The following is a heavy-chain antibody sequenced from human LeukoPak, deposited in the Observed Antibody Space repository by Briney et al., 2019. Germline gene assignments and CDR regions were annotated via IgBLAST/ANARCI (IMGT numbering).Heavy chain of an antibody. CDR2: ISSNGGST. Sequence: PGGSLRLSCAASGFTFSSYAMHWVRQAPGKGLEYVSAISSNGGSTYYASSVKGRFTISRDNSKNTLYLQMGSLRAEDMAVYYCARDLPSTTGFGYWGQGTLVTVSS. V-gene: IGHV3-64*01. CDR3: ARDLPSTTGFGY. J-gene: IGHJ4*02. D-gene: IGHD1-1*01. CDR1: GFTFSSYA.